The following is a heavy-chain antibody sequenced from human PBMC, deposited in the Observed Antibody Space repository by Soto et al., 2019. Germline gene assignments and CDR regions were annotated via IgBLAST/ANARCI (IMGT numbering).Heavy chain of an antibody. J-gene: IGHJ6*02. D-gene: IGHD6-6*01. Sequence: ASVKVSCKASGYTFTGYYMHWVRQAPGQGLEWMGWINPNSGGTNYAQKFQGWVTMTRDTSISTAYMELSRLRSDDTAVYYCARDLQIASCPATYYYGMDVWGQGTTVTVSS. CDR2: INPNSGGT. CDR3: ARDLQIASCPATYYYGMDV. V-gene: IGHV1-2*04. CDR1: GYTFTGYY.